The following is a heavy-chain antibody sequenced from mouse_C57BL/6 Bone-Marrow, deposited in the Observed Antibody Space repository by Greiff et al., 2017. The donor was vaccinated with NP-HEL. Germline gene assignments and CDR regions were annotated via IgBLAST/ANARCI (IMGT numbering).Heavy chain of an antibody. J-gene: IGHJ3*01. CDR1: GYSITSGYY. Sequence: EVKLMESGPGLVKPSQSLSLTCSVTGYSITSGYYWNWIRQFPGNKLEWMGYISYDGSNNYNPSLKNRISITRDTSKNQFFLKLNSVTTEDTATYYCARDRAYYKAWFAYWGQGTLVTVSA. CDR2: ISYDGSN. D-gene: IGHD2-12*01. CDR3: ARDRAYYKAWFAY. V-gene: IGHV3-6*01.